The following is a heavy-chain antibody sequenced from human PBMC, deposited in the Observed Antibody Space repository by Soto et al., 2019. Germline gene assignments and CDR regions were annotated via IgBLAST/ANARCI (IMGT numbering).Heavy chain of an antibody. J-gene: IGHJ4*02. CDR1: GFTFSSYA. Sequence: PGGSLRLSCAASGFTFSSYAMNWVRQAPGKGLEWVSTITGSGDSAFYADSVKGRFTISRDNSRNTLYLQINSLRAEDTAVYYCANEYHDYWGQGTLVTVYS. CDR3: ANEYHDY. CDR2: ITGSGDSA. V-gene: IGHV3-23*01. D-gene: IGHD2-2*01.